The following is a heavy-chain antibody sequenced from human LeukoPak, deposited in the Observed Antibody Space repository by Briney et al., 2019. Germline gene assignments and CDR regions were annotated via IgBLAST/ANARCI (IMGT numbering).Heavy chain of an antibody. CDR3: ARVSFFRWASTRPSYYYYYMDV. CDR1: GFTLSSYA. CDR2: ISVSGNT. Sequence: GGSLRLSCAASGFTLSSYAMSWVRQGPGKGLEWVSAISVSGNTYHADSVKGRFTISRDSSKNTLYLQMNSLRAGDAAVYYCARVSFFRWASTRPSYYYYYMDVWGKGTTVTISS. J-gene: IGHJ6*03. D-gene: IGHD2-15*01. V-gene: IGHV3-23*01.